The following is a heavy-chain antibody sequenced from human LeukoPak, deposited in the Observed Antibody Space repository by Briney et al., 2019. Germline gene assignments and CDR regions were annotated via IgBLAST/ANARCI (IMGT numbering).Heavy chain of an antibody. D-gene: IGHD2-15*01. J-gene: IGHJ4*02. Sequence: GGSLRLSCAASGFTFNSFSMDWVSQAPGKGLEWVSSISSTNSYIYYADSVKGRFTISRDNAKNSLYLQMNSLRAEDTAVYYCARDGGYAFFDCWGQGTLVTVSS. V-gene: IGHV3-21*01. CDR1: GFTFNSFS. CDR3: ARDGGYAFFDC. CDR2: ISSTNSYI.